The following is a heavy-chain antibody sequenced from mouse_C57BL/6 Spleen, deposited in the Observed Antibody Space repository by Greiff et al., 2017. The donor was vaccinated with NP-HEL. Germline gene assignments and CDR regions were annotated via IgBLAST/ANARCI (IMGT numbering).Heavy chain of an antibody. D-gene: IGHD1-1*01. Sequence: VQLQQPGAELVKPGASVKMSCKASGYTFTSYWITWVKQRPGQGLEWIGDIYPGSGSTNYNEKFKSKATLTVDTSSSTAYMQLSSLTSEDSAVYYCARYGIYYYGSSSAYWGQGTLVTVSA. V-gene: IGHV1-55*01. CDR1: GYTFTSYW. J-gene: IGHJ3*01. CDR3: ARYGIYYYGSSSAY. CDR2: IYPGSGST.